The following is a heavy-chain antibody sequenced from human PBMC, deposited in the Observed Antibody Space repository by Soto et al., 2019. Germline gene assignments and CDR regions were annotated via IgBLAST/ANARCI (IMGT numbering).Heavy chain of an antibody. Sequence: SETLSLTCAISGDSVSSNSAAWNWIRQSPSRGLEWLGRTYYRSKWYNDYVVSVKSRITINPDTSKNQFSLQLNSVTPEDTAVYYCARVEGLTGTDAFDIWGQGTMVTVSS. CDR3: ARVEGLTGTDAFDI. CDR1: GDSVSSNSAA. J-gene: IGHJ3*02. CDR2: TYYRSKWYN. V-gene: IGHV6-1*01. D-gene: IGHD1-20*01.